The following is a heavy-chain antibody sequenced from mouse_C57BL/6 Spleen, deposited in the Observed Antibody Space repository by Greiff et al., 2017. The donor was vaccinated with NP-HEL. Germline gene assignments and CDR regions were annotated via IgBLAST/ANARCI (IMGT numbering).Heavy chain of an antibody. CDR2: FYPGSGSI. J-gene: IGHJ4*01. Sequence: QVQLKESGAELVKPGASAKLSCKASGYTFTEYTIHWVKQRSGQGLEWIGWFYPGSGSIKYNEKFKDKATLTADKSSSTVYMELSRLTSDDSAVYFCARHEDRAYYSNPGAMDCWGQGASVTVSS. CDR1: GYTFTEYT. D-gene: IGHD2-5*01. CDR3: ARHEDRAYYSNPGAMDC. V-gene: IGHV1-62-2*01.